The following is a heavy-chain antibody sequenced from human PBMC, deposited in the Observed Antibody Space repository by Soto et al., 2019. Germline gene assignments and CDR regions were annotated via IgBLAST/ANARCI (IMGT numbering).Heavy chain of an antibody. CDR3: LRGNSGYGNFDY. J-gene: IGHJ4*02. Sequence: VGSLRLSCAASGFTFSSYWMHWVRQAPGKGLVWVSRIKGDGSETNYADSVKGRFTISRDNAKNTLYLQLNSLRAEDTAAYYCLRGNSGYGNFDYWGQGTRVTVSS. D-gene: IGHD5-12*01. CDR1: GFTFSSYW. CDR2: IKGDGSET. V-gene: IGHV3-74*01.